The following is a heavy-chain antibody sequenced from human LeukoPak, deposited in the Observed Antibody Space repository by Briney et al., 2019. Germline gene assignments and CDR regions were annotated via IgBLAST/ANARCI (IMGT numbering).Heavy chain of an antibody. CDR1: GFTFSSHW. J-gene: IGHJ4*02. CDR2: INSDGSST. Sequence: GGSLRLSCAASGFTFSSHWMHWVRQAPGKGLVWVSRINSDGSSTSYADSVKGRFTISRDNAKNTLYLQMNSLRAEDTAVYYCASTFRAAAEVYWGQGTLVTVSS. V-gene: IGHV3-74*01. CDR3: ASTFRAAAEVY. D-gene: IGHD6-13*01.